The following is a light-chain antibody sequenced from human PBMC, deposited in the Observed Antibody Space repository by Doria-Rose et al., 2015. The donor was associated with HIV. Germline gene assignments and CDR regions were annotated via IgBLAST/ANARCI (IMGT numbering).Light chain of an antibody. CDR1: QSVSTD. V-gene: IGKV3-15*01. Sequence: TQSPETLSVSPGESATLSCRASQSVSTDLAWYQHKPGQAPRLLIWCASTRATGIPARFSGRGSGTEFTLTISSLQSEDFAIYFCHQYNNWPTFGQGTRLDVK. J-gene: IGKJ5*01. CDR2: CAS. CDR3: HQYNNWPT.